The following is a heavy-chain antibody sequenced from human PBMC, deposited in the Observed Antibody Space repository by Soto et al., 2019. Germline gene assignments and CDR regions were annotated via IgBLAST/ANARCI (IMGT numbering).Heavy chain of an antibody. CDR1: GFTFSSYA. J-gene: IGHJ5*02. CDR3: ASDSVRRALLLAGGFDP. V-gene: IGHV3-30-3*01. D-gene: IGHD1-26*01. CDR2: ISYDGSNK. Sequence: PGGSLRLSCAASGFTFSSYAMHWVRQAPGKGLEWVAVISYDGSNKYYADSVKGRFTISRDNSKNTLYLQMNSLRAEDTAVYYCASDSVRRALLLAGGFDPWGQGTLVTVSS.